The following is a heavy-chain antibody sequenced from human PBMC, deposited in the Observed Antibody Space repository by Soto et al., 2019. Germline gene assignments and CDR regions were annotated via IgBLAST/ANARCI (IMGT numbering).Heavy chain of an antibody. J-gene: IGHJ4*02. CDR1: GYTFTSYG. Sequence: ASVKVSCKASGYTFTSYGISWVRQAPGQGLEWMGWISAYNGNTNYAQKLQGRVTMTTDTSTSTAYMELRGLRSDDTAVYYCAGAVSIVVPAAAVDYWDQGTLVAVAS. V-gene: IGHV1-18*04. D-gene: IGHD2-2*01. CDR2: ISAYNGNT. CDR3: AGAVSIVVPAAAVDY.